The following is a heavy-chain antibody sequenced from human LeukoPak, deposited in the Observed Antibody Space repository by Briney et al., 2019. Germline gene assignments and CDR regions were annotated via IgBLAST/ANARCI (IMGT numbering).Heavy chain of an antibody. Sequence: SETLSLTCTVSGGSINSYYWSWIRQPPGKGLEWIGYIYTTGSTDYNPSLKSRVTISVDTSKNQFSLKLNSVTAADTAVYYCARDQLMVWGQGTLVTVSS. CDR3: ARDQLMV. J-gene: IGHJ4*02. CDR2: IYTTGST. D-gene: IGHD2-8*01. V-gene: IGHV4-4*09. CDR1: GGSINSYY.